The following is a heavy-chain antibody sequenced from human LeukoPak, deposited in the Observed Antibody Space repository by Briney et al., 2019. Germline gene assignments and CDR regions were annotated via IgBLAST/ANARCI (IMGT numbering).Heavy chain of an antibody. V-gene: IGHV3-33*01. CDR2: IRYDGSNE. CDR3: ARGGGYGFDYPLDY. Sequence: PGGSLRLSCTTYGFTFSMYDMHWVRQAPGKGLEWVAVIRYDGSNEDYLDSVKGRFTISRDNAKTTLDLQMNSLRAEDTAVYYCARGGGYGFDYPLDYWGQGSLVIVSS. D-gene: IGHD3-9*01. CDR1: GFTFSMYD. J-gene: IGHJ4*02.